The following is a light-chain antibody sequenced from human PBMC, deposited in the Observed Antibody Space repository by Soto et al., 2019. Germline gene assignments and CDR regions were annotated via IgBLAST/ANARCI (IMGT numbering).Light chain of an antibody. V-gene: IGKV2-28*01. CDR2: LGS. CDR1: QSLLHSDGYSY. J-gene: IGKJ1*01. Sequence: DIVMTQSPLSLPVTPGEPASISCRSSQSLLHSDGYSYLDWYLQKPGQSPQLLIYLGSIRASGVPDRFSGSGSGTYFTLKISRVEAEDVGVYYWVQATQIVPWTYGKGPSVEIK. CDR3: VQATQIVPWT.